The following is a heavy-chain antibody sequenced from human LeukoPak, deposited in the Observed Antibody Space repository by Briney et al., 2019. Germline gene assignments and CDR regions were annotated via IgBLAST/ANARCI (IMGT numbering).Heavy chain of an antibody. D-gene: IGHD1-26*01. J-gene: IGHJ5*02. Sequence: SETLSLTCTVSGGSISSYYWSWIRQPPGKGLEWIGYIFYTGSTNYNPSLKSRVTISLDTIKNQFSLKLSSVTAADTAVYYCAREGGANKWEPNWFDPWGQGTLVTVSS. CDR1: GGSISSYY. CDR3: AREGGANKWEPNWFDP. V-gene: IGHV4-59*01. CDR2: IFYTGST.